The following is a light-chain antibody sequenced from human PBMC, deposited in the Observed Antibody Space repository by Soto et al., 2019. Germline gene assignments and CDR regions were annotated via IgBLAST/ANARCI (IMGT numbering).Light chain of an antibody. CDR3: QQSYSTPAST. J-gene: IGKJ4*01. CDR1: QSISSY. CDR2: AAS. Sequence: DIQMTQSPSSLSASVGDRVTITCRASQSISSYLNWYQQKPGKAPKLLIYAASSLQSGVPSRFSGSGSGTEFTLTISSLQPEDFATYYCQQSYSTPASTFGGGTKVEIK. V-gene: IGKV1-39*01.